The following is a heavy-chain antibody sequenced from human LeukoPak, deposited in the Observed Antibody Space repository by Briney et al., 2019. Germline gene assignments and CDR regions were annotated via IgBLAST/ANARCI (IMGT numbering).Heavy chain of an antibody. J-gene: IGHJ2*01. CDR1: GFTFSSHW. V-gene: IGHV3-74*01. CDR3: VKSGGYATAIRYFDL. CDR2: IIGDGSST. D-gene: IGHD2-21*02. Sequence: PGGSLRLSCAASGFTFSSHWMHWVRQAPGKGLVWVSRIIGDGSSTSYADSVKGRFTISRDNAKNTLYLQMDSLRTEDTALYYCVKSGGYATAIRYFDLWGRGTLVTVSS.